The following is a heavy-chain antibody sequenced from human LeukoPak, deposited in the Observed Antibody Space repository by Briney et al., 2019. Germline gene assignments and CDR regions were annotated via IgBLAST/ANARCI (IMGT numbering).Heavy chain of an antibody. J-gene: IGHJ4*02. D-gene: IGHD1-26*01. CDR3: ARAKWNYVDF. CDR1: GGSISNSF. Sequence: SETLSLTCTVSGGSISNSFWTWIRQPPGQGLEWIGHIYYSGSTNYNPSLKSRVIISTDTSKNQFSLNLSSVTAADTAVYYCARAKWNYVDFWGQGTLVTVSS. V-gene: IGHV4-59*01. CDR2: IYYSGST.